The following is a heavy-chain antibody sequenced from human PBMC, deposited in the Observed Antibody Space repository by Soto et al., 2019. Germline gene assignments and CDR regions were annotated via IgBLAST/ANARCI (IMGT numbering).Heavy chain of an antibody. Sequence: QVQLVESGGGVVQPGRSLRLSCAASGFTFSSYGMHWVRQAPGKGLEWVAVIWYDGSNKYYADSVKGRFTISRDNSKNTLYLQMNSRSAEDTAVYYCARDQYYFDYWGQGTLVTVSS. CDR1: GFTFSSYG. CDR2: IWYDGSNK. J-gene: IGHJ4*02. V-gene: IGHV3-33*01. CDR3: ARDQYYFDY.